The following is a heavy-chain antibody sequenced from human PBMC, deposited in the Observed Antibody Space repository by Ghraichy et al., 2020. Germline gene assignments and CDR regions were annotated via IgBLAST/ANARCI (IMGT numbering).Heavy chain of an antibody. V-gene: IGHV4-34*01. CDR2: INHSGST. D-gene: IGHD6-13*01. CDR1: GGSFSGYY. J-gene: IGHJ4*02. Sequence: SETLSLTCAVYGGSFSGYYWSWIRQPPGKGLEWIGEINHSGSTNYNPSLKSRVTISVDTSKNQFSLKLSSVTAADTAVYYCASFSSWYWRIDYWGQGTLVTVSS. CDR3: ASFSSWYWRIDY.